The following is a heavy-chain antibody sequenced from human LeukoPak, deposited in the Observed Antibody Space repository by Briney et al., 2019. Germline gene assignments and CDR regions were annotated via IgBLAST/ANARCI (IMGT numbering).Heavy chain of an antibody. V-gene: IGHV1-18*01. CDR2: INPHSGGT. Sequence: ASVKVSCKASGYTFTSYGISWMRQAPGQGLEWMGWINPHSGGTNFAQKFQGRLTLTEDTSTDTAYMELSSLRSEDTAVYYCAIDYYYDSSGSYYTVDYWGQGTLVTVSS. J-gene: IGHJ4*02. CDR3: AIDYYYDSSGSYYTVDY. D-gene: IGHD3-22*01. CDR1: GYTFTSYG.